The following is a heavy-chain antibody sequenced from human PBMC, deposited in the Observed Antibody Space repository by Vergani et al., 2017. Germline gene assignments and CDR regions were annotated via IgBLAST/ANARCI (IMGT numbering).Heavy chain of an antibody. V-gene: IGHV1-69*15. CDR3: ARDPRGPDYYGSGSYYPYNWFDP. Sequence: QVQLVQSGAEVKKPGSSVKVSCKASGGTFSSYAISWVRQAPGQGLEWMGRIIPIFGTANYAQKFQGRVTITADESTSTAYTELSSLRSEETAVYYCARDPRGPDYYGSGSYYPYNWFDPWGQGTLVTVSS. J-gene: IGHJ5*02. D-gene: IGHD3-10*01. CDR1: GGTFSSYA. CDR2: IIPIFGTA.